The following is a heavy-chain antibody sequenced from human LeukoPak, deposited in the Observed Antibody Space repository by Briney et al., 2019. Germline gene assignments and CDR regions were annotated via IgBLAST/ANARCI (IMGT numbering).Heavy chain of an antibody. CDR3: ARHVGISF. CDR2: IREDGTEK. J-gene: IGHJ4*02. V-gene: IGHV3-7*01. CDR1: GFTLSGAW. D-gene: IGHD7-27*01. Sequence: GGSLRLSCTASGFTLSGAWMTWVRQAPGKGREWVANIREDGTEKNYVDSVKGRFTISRDNAKNSLFLQMSNLRDDDTAIYYCARHVGISFWGQGTLVTVSS.